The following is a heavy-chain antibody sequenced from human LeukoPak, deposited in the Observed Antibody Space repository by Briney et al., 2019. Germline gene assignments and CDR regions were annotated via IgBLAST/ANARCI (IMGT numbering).Heavy chain of an antibody. V-gene: IGHV1-69*05. Sequence: ASVKVSCKASGGTFISYAISWVRQPPGQELEWMGRIIPIFGTANYAQKFQGRLTITTDESTSTAYMELSSLRSEDTAVYYCARGSVVVLDYWGQGTLVTVSS. D-gene: IGHD3-22*01. CDR1: GGTFISYA. J-gene: IGHJ4*02. CDR2: IIPIFGTA. CDR3: ARGSVVVLDY.